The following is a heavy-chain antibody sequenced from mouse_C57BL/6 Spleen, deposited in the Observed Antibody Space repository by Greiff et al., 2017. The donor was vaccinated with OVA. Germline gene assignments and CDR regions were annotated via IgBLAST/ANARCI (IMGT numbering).Heavy chain of an antibody. J-gene: IGHJ1*03. CDR2: IYPGDGDT. CDR1: GYAFSSSW. CDR3: ASSPVPYFDV. Sequence: QVQLKQSGPELVKPGASVKISCKASGYAFSSSWMNWVKQRPGKGLEWIGRIYPGDGDTNYNGKFKGKATLTADKSSSTAYMQLSSLTSEDSAVYVCASSPVPYFDVWGTGTTVTVSS. V-gene: IGHV1-82*01.